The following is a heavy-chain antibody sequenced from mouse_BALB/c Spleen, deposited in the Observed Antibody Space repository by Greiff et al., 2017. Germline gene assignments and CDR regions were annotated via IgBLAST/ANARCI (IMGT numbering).Heavy chain of an antibody. V-gene: IGHV1-82*01. CDR3: ARIYYDYSLDY. D-gene: IGHD2-4*01. CDR2: IYPGDGDT. Sequence: VQLQQSGPELVKPGASVKISCKASGYAFSSSWMNWVKQRPGQGLEWIGRIYPGDGDTNYNGKFKGKATLTADKSSSTAYMQLSSLTSVDSAVYFCARIYYDYSLDYWGQGTTLTVSS. CDR1: GYAFSSSW. J-gene: IGHJ2*01.